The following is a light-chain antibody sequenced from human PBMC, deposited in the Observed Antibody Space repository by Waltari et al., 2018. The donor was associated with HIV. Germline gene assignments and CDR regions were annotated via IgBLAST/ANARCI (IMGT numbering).Light chain of an antibody. Sequence: DIQMTQSPSSLSASVGDRVTIPCQASQDIRNYLNWYQQKPGKAPKLLIYCASILETGVPSRFIGSVSVTDFTFTISNLQPEDISTYHCQQYDNLPPSFGGGTRVKIK. CDR2: CAS. J-gene: IGKJ4*01. CDR1: QDIRNY. CDR3: QQYDNLPPS. V-gene: IGKV1-33*01.